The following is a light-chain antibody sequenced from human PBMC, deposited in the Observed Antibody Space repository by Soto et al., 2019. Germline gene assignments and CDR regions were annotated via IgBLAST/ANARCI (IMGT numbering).Light chain of an antibody. CDR3: QQRSNWPPRST. CDR1: QSVSSY. Sequence: EIVLTQSPATLSLSPRERATLSCRASQSVSSYLAWYQQKPGQAPRLLIYDASNRATGIPARFSGSGSGTDFTLTISSLEPEDFAVYYCQQRSNWPPRSTCGGGTKVEIK. J-gene: IGKJ4*01. CDR2: DAS. V-gene: IGKV3-11*01.